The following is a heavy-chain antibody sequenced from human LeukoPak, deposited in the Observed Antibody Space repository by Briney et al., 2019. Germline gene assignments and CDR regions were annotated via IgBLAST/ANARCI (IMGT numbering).Heavy chain of an antibody. CDR1: GFTFSSYG. V-gene: IGHV3-30*02. CDR2: IRYDGSNK. CDR3: AKGGSGWYYYYYYMDV. D-gene: IGHD6-19*01. J-gene: IGHJ6*03. Sequence: GGSLRLSGAASGFTFSSYGMHWVRQAPGKGLEWVAFIRYDGSNKYYADSVKGRFTISRDNSKNTLYLQMNSLRAEDTAVYYCAKGGSGWYYYYYYMDVWGKGTTVTVSS.